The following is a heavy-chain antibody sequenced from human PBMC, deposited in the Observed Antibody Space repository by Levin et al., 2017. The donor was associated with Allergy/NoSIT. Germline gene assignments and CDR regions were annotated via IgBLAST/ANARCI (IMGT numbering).Heavy chain of an antibody. CDR2: ISGSGGST. V-gene: IGHV3-23*01. J-gene: IGHJ4*02. Sequence: GGSLRLSCAASGFTFSSYAMSWVRQAPGKGLEWVSAISGSGGSTYYADSVKGRFTISRDNSKNTLYLQMNSLRAEDTAVYYCAKKYGVVVAAHIDYWGQGTLVTVSS. CDR3: AKKYGVVVAAHIDY. D-gene: IGHD2-15*01. CDR1: GFTFSSYA.